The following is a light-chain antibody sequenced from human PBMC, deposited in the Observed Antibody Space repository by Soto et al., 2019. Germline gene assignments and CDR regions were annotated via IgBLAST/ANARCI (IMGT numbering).Light chain of an antibody. CDR3: CSYATPRL. CDR2: EVS. Sequence: QSVLTQPASVSGSPGQSITISCTGTSSDVGSYDLVSWYQQHPDKAPKLLLFEVSKRPSGVSIRFSGPKSGNTASLTISGLQPEDEADYYCCSYATPRLFGGGTKVTVL. J-gene: IGLJ2*01. CDR1: SSDVGSYDL. V-gene: IGLV2-23*02.